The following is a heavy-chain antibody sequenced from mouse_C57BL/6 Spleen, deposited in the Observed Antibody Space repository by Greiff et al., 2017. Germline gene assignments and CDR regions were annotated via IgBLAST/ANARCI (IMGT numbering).Heavy chain of an antibody. CDR2: INPSSGYT. V-gene: IGHV1-4*01. CDR3: ARGGYGSSYDYFDY. J-gene: IGHJ2*01. Sequence: VQLQQSGAELARPGASVKMSCKASGYTFTSYTMHWVKQRPGQGLEWIGYINPSSGYTKYNQKFKDKATLTADKSSSTAYMQLSSLTSEDSAVYYCARGGYGSSYDYFDYWGQGTTLTVSS. D-gene: IGHD1-1*01. CDR1: GYTFTSYT.